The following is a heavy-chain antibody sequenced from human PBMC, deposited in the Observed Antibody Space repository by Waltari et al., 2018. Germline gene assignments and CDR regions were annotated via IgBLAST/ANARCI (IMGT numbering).Heavy chain of an antibody. CDR3: TRANGDHEID. D-gene: IGHD2-21*02. J-gene: IGHJ4*02. V-gene: IGHV4-59*01. CDR1: GGSINSYY. CDR2: IYSSGST. Sequence: VQLQESGPGLVKPSETLSLTCTVSGGSINSYYWSWIRQPPGKGLEWIGCIYSSGSTDYNPSLKSRVTISVDTSKNLLSLKLSSVTAADTAVYYCTRANGDHEIDWGQGTLVTVSS.